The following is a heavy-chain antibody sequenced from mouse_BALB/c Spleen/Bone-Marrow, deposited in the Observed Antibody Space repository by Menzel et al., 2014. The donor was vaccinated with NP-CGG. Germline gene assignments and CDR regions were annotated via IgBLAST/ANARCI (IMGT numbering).Heavy chain of an antibody. J-gene: IGHJ2*01. Sequence: EVQLVESGGGLVKPGGSLKLSCAASGFTFSDYYMYWVRQTPEKRLEWVATISDGGSYTYYPDSVKGRFTISRDNAKNNLYLQMSSLESEDTAMYYCARGSSYFDYWGQGTTLTVSS. V-gene: IGHV5-4*02. D-gene: IGHD1-1*01. CDR3: ARGSSYFDY. CDR1: GFTFSDYY. CDR2: ISDGGSYT.